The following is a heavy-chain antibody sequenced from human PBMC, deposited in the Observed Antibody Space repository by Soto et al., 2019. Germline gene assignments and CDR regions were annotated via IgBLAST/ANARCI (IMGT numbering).Heavy chain of an antibody. V-gene: IGHV3-48*01. CDR3: ARDKWVRYFDWPAPVTHFDY. CDR1: GFTFSSYS. Sequence: GGSLRLSCAASGFTFSSYSMNWVRQAPGKGLEWVSYISSSSSTIYYADSVKGRFTISRDNAKNSLYLQMNSLRAEDTAVYYCARDKWVRYFDWPAPVTHFDYWGQGTLVTVSS. J-gene: IGHJ4*02. CDR2: ISSSSSTI. D-gene: IGHD3-9*01.